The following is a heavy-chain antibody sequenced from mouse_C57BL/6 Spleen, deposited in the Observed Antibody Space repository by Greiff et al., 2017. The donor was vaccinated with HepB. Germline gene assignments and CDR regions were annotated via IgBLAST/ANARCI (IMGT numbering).Heavy chain of an antibody. Sequence: VQLQQSGAELVKPGASVKLSCTASGFNIKDYYMHWVKQRTEQGLEWIGRIDPENGETKYAPTFQGKATITVDTSSNTASLLLSSLTSEDTAVYYCAREEYSNYDFDYWGQGTTLTVSS. CDR3: AREEYSNYDFDY. D-gene: IGHD2-5*01. CDR2: IDPENGET. J-gene: IGHJ2*01. V-gene: IGHV14-2*01. CDR1: GFNIKDYY.